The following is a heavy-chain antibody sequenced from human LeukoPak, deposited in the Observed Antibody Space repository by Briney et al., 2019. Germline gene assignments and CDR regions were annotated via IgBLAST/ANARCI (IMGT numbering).Heavy chain of an antibody. CDR2: IYYSGST. J-gene: IGHJ5*02. D-gene: IGHD3-10*01. V-gene: IGHV4-30-4*01. CDR3: ASLYGSGSYTYNWFDP. Sequence: SETLSLTCTVSGGSISSGDYYWSWIRQPPGTGPEWIGYIYYSGSTYYNPSLKSRVTISVDTSKNQFSLKLSSVTAADTAVYYCASLYGSGSYTYNWFDPWGQGTLVTVSS. CDR1: GGSISSGDYY.